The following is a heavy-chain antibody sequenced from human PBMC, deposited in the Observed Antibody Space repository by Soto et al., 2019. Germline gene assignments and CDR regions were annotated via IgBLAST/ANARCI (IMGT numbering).Heavy chain of an antibody. Sequence: ASVKVSCKASGYTFTSYGISWVRQAPGQGLEWMGWISAYNGNTNYAQKLQGRVTMTTDTSTSTAYMELRSLRSDDTAVYYCARDPVPAAILRGYYYGMDAWGQGTTVTVSS. D-gene: IGHD2-2*01. J-gene: IGHJ6*02. V-gene: IGHV1-18*01. CDR1: GYTFTSYG. CDR2: ISAYNGNT. CDR3: ARDPVPAAILRGYYYGMDA.